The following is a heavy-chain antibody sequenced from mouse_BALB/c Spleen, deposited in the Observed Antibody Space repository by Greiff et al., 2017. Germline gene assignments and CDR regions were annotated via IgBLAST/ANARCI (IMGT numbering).Heavy chain of an antibody. CDR3: NEYYYGSSPYAMDY. D-gene: IGHD1-1*01. Sequence: EVKLQESGAELVRSGASVKLSCTASGFNIKDYYMHWVKQRPEQGLEWIGWIDPENGDTEYAPKFQGKATMTADTSSNTAYLQLSSLTSEDTAVYYCNEYYYGSSPYAMDYWGQGTSVTVSS. CDR2: IDPENGDT. CDR1: GFNIKDYY. J-gene: IGHJ4*01. V-gene: IGHV14-4*02.